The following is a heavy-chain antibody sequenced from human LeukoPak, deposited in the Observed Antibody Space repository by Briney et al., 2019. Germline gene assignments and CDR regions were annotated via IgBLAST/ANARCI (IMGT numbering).Heavy chain of an antibody. Sequence: ASVKVSCKASGYTFIGYYIHWVRQTPGQGLEWMGWINPNSGGTNYAQKFPGRVTMTRDTSISTAYMELSRLRSEDTAVYYCARDNDSRDPPHFDYWGEGTLVTVSS. CDR3: ARDNDSRDPPHFDY. CDR2: INPNSGGT. J-gene: IGHJ4*02. CDR1: GYTFIGYY. D-gene: IGHD3-16*01. V-gene: IGHV1-2*02.